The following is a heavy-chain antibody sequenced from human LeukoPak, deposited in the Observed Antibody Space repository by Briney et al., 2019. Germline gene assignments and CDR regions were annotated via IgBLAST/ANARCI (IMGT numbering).Heavy chain of an antibody. CDR1: GFTVSSNY. V-gene: IGHV3-66*02. CDR3: ARYYDSSGYTQGAFDI. D-gene: IGHD3-22*01. CDR2: FYRGIST. Sequence: GGSLRLSCAASGFTVSSNYMSWVRQAPGKGLEWVSSFYRGISTYYADYVKGRFTTSRDHSKNTVYLQMDSLRPEDTAVYYCARYYDSSGYTQGAFDIWGQGTMVTVS. J-gene: IGHJ3*02.